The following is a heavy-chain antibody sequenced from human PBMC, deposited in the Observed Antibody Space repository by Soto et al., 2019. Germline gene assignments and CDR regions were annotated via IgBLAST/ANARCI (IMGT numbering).Heavy chain of an antibody. CDR1: EYKVSTWHNFTSYW. D-gene: IGHD3-3*01. CDR3: ARLGFNYDFLSGYYNVHHYYGIDV. Sequence: PGESLTISCMGSEYKVSTWHNFTSYWIEWVRQMPGEGLEWMGIIYPGDSDTRYSPSFQGQVTISADKSINSVYLQWSSLKASDTATYYCARLGFNYDFLSGYYNVHHYYGIDVWGQGTTVTVSS. CDR2: IYPGDSDT. V-gene: IGHV5-51*01. J-gene: IGHJ6*02.